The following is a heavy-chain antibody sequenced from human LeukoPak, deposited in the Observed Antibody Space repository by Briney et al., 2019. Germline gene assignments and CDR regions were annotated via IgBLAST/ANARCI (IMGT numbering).Heavy chain of an antibody. CDR3: AREQNFVVVPAAGWFDP. V-gene: IGHV3-30-3*01. CDR2: ISYDGSNK. D-gene: IGHD2-2*01. Sequence: GGSPRLSCAASGFTFSSYAMHWVRQAPGKGLEWVAVISYDGSNKYYADSVKGRFTISRDNSKNTLYLQMNSLRAEDTAVYYCAREQNFVVVPAAGWFDPWGQGTLVTVSS. J-gene: IGHJ5*02. CDR1: GFTFSSYA.